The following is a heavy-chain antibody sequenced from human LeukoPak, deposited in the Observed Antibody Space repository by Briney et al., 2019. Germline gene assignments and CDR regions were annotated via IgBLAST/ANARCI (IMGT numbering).Heavy chain of an antibody. Sequence: PSGTLSLTCAVSGASISSPNWWSWVRQSPGKGLEWIGEIFHGGSTNYNPSLKSRVTMSVDKSKNLFSLTLSSVTAADTAVYYCARVGSSYGVYYYYMDVWGKGTTVTISS. V-gene: IGHV4-4*02. J-gene: IGHJ6*03. CDR2: IFHGGST. CDR3: ARVGSSYGVYYYYMDV. CDR1: GASISSPNW. D-gene: IGHD5-18*01.